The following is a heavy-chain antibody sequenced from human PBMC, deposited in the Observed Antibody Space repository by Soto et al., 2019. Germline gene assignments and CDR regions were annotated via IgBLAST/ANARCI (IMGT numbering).Heavy chain of an antibody. D-gene: IGHD2-15*01. V-gene: IGHV3-53*01. CDR3: ARRILYDHAFDI. CDR1: GFTVSSNY. J-gene: IGHJ3*02. Sequence: EVQLVESGGGLIQPGGSLRLSCAASGFTVSSNYMSWVRQAPGKGLEGVSVIYSGGSTYYADSVKGRFTLSRDNSKNTLSLQMNSLRAEDTAVYYCARRILYDHAFDIWGQGTMVTVSS. CDR2: IYSGGST.